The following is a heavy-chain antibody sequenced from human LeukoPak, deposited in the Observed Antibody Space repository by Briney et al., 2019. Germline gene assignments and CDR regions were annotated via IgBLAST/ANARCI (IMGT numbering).Heavy chain of an antibody. CDR1: GGSISSYY. CDR3: AKLGSGSDYLGSFDY. D-gene: IGHD5-12*01. Sequence: SETLSLTCTVSGGSISSYYWGWIRQPPGKRLEWIGCIHYNGDTRYNPSLGSRVTMSLDTSKNQFSLNLNSVTAADTAVYYCAKLGSGSDYLGSFDYWGQGTLVTVSS. J-gene: IGHJ4*02. V-gene: IGHV4-59*01. CDR2: IHYNGDT.